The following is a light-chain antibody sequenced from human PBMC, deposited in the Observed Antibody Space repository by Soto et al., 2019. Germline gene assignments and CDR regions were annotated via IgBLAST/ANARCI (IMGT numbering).Light chain of an antibody. J-gene: IGKJ4*01. CDR3: QPFSSSPLT. Sequence: EFVLTQSPGTLSLSPGERATLSCSASQTVRNNYLAWYQQKPGQAPRLLIYDASSRSTGIPDRFSGGGSGTDFTLPVRILEPEDFAVYYCQPFSSSPLTFGEATKV. CDR2: DAS. CDR1: QTVRNNY. V-gene: IGKV3-20*01.